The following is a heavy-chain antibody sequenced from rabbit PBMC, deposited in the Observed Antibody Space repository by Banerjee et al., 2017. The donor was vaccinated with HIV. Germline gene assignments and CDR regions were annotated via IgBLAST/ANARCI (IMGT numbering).Heavy chain of an antibody. CDR1: GFSFSSGYD. D-gene: IGHD8-1*01. Sequence: QEQLVESGGGLVQPGGSLKLTCKASGFSFSSGYDMCWVRQAPGKGLEWIACIYSGSSGSTYYASWAKGRFTISKTSSTTVTLQMTSLTAADTATYFCARRDYGSSTYYDLWGPGTLVTVS. J-gene: IGHJ4*01. V-gene: IGHV1S45*01. CDR2: IYSGSSGST. CDR3: ARRDYGSSTYYDL.